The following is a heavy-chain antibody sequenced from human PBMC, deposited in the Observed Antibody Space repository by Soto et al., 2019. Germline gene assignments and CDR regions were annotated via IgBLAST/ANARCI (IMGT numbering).Heavy chain of an antibody. V-gene: IGHV1-2*02. CDR1: GYTFTGYY. CDR2: INPNSGGT. Sequence: QVQLVQSGAEVKKPGASVKVSCKASGYTFTGYYMHWVRQAPGQGLEWMGWINPNSGGTNYAQKFQGRVTMTRDTSISTAYMELSRLRSDDTAVYHCAASGGILTGYYNWYFDLWGRGTLVTVSS. CDR3: AASGGILTGYYNWYFDL. D-gene: IGHD3-9*01. J-gene: IGHJ2*01.